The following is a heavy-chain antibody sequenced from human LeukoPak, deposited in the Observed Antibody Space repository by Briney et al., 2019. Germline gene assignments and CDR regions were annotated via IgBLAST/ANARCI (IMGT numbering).Heavy chain of an antibody. CDR3: ARHSIKLGYFDY. D-gene: IGHD7-27*01. Sequence: SETPSLTCAVSGYSISSGYYWGWIRQPPGKGLEWIGSIYHSGSTYYNPSLKSRVTISVDTSKNQFSLKLSSVTAADTAVYYCARHSIKLGYFDYWGQGALVTVSS. CDR2: IYHSGST. CDR1: GYSISSGYY. J-gene: IGHJ4*02. V-gene: IGHV4-38-2*01.